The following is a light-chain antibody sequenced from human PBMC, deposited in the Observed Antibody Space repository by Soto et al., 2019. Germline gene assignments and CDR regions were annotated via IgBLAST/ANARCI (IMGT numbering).Light chain of an antibody. CDR3: TSYTSVTTPDYV. J-gene: IGLJ1*01. V-gene: IGLV2-14*01. CDR2: DVS. CDR1: SSDVGGYNY. Sequence: QSALTQPASVSGSPGQSITISCTGTSSDVGGYNYVSWYQQHPGNAPKLMIYDVSNRPSGVSNRFSGSKSRNTASLTISGLQAVDDADYYCTSYTSVTTPDYVFGTGTKLTVL.